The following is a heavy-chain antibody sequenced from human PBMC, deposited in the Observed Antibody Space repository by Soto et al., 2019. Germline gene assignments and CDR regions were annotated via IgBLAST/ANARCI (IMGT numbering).Heavy chain of an antibody. CDR3: ARGFSRGDLFDY. D-gene: IGHD2-21*01. CDR2: INPNSGGT. V-gene: IGHV1-2*02. CDR1: GYTFTGYY. J-gene: IGHJ4*02. Sequence: ASVKVSCKASGYTFTGYYMHWVRKAPGQGLEWMGWINPNSGGTNYAQKFQGRVTMTRDTSISTAYMELSRLRSDDTAVYYCARGFSRGDLFDYWGQGTLVTVSS.